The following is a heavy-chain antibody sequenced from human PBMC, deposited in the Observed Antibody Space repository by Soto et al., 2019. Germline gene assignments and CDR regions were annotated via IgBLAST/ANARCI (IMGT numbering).Heavy chain of an antibody. J-gene: IGHJ6*02. V-gene: IGHV3-30*18. Sequence: QVQLVESGGGVVQPEGSLRLSCAASGFTFSNYGMHWVRQAPGKGLEWLALISYDGSNKYYADSVKGRFTISRDNSKNTLNLQMNSLRAEDTAVYYCAKDRVEVYYYYGMDVWGQGTTVTVSS. CDR3: AKDRVEVYYYYGMDV. CDR1: GFTFSNYG. D-gene: IGHD2-15*01. CDR2: ISYDGSNK.